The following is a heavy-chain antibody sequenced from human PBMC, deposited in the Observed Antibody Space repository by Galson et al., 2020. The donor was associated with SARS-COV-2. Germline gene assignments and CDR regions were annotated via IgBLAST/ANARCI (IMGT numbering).Heavy chain of an antibody. CDR2: IYHSGRT. J-gene: IGHJ4*02. CDR1: GYSISSGYY. CDR3: ARDPGYCSGDNCYPYYFAY. V-gene: IGHV4-38-2*02. D-gene: IGHD2-15*01. Sequence: ASETLSLTCTVSGYSISSGYYWGWIRQSPGKGLEWIVTIYHSGRTYYNPSLKSRVTTSIDTSKNHFSLELSSVTAADTAVYYCARDPGYCSGDNCYPYYFAYWGQGTLVTVSS.